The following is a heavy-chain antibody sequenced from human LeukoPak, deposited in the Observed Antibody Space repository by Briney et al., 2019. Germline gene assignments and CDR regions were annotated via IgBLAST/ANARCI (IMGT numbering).Heavy chain of an antibody. J-gene: IGHJ4*02. CDR2: IWYDGSNK. D-gene: IGHD1-26*01. CDR3: ARGMHGGATYYFDY. V-gene: IGHV3-33*01. Sequence: GGSLRLSCAASGFTFSSYGMHWVRQAPGKGLEWVAVIWYDGSNKYYADSAKGRFTISRDNSKNTLYLQMNSLRAEDTAVYYCARGMHGGATYYFDYWGQGTLVTVSS. CDR1: GFTFSSYG.